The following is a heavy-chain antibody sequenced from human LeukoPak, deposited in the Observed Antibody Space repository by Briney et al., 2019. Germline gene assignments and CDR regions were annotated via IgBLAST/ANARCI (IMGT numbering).Heavy chain of an antibody. CDR3: ASSETRYSYDPHY. Sequence: SETLSLTCTVSGGSISSGGYYWSWIRQPPGKGLEWIGYIYYSGSTNYNPSLKSRVTISVDTSKNQFSLKLSSVTAADTAVYYCASSETRYSYDPHYWGQGTLVTVSS. D-gene: IGHD5-18*01. CDR2: IYYSGST. CDR1: GGSISSGGYY. J-gene: IGHJ4*02. V-gene: IGHV4-61*08.